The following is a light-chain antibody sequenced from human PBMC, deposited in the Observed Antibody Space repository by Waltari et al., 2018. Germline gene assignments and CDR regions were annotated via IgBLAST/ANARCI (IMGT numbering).Light chain of an antibody. V-gene: IGKV3D-15*01. CDR2: GAA. CDR3: QQYNNWPPWT. CDR1: QNINSN. J-gene: IGKJ1*01. Sequence: EIVMTQSPATLSVSPGEGATLSCRASQNINSNLAWYQQQPGQTPRLLIYGAATRAISIPARFSGSGSGTEFTLTISSLQSEDVALYYCQQYNNWPPWTFGQGTKVEIK.